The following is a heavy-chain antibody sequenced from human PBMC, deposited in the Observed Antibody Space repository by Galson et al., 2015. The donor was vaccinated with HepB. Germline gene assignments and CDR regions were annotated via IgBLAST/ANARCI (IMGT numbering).Heavy chain of an antibody. V-gene: IGHV4-34*01. J-gene: IGHJ5*02. CDR2: INHSGST. CDR3: ARSPHLREATPLYNWNYGGWFDP. CDR1: GGSFSGYY. D-gene: IGHD1-7*01. Sequence: SETLSLTCAVYGGSFSGYYWSWIRQPPGKGLEWIGEINHSGSTNYNPSLKSRVTISVDTSKNQFSLKLSSVTAADTAVYYCARSPHLREATPLYNWNYGGWFDPWGQGTLVTVSS.